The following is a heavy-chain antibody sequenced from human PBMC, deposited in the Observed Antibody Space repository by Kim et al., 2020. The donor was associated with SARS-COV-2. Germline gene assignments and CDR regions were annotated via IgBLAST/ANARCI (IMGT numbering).Heavy chain of an antibody. CDR3: ARGVGTPLDY. Sequence: STYYADSVKGRFTISRDNSKNTLYLQMNSLRAEDTAVYYCARGVGTPLDYWGQGTLVTVSS. D-gene: IGHD1-26*01. V-gene: IGHV3-66*01. CDR2: ST. J-gene: IGHJ4*02.